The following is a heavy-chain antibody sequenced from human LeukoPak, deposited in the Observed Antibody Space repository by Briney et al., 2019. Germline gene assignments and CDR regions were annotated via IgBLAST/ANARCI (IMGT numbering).Heavy chain of an antibody. CDR1: GGSISSSTFY. Sequence: SETLSLTCSVSGGSISSSTFYWGWIRQPPGKGLEWIGSMYYSGSTFYNPSLKSRVTMPVDLSKNQFSLKLSSVTAADTAVYYCARLKFSVGGSGIDYWGQGTLVTVSS. CDR2: MYYSGST. D-gene: IGHD1-26*01. J-gene: IGHJ4*02. V-gene: IGHV4-39*01. CDR3: ARLKFSVGGSGIDY.